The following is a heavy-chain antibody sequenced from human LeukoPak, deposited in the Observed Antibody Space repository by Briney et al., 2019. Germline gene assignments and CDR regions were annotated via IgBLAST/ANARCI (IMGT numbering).Heavy chain of an antibody. J-gene: IGHJ4*02. CDR2: IYSGGST. D-gene: IGHD6-13*01. Sequence: GGSLRLSCAASGFTVSSNYMSWVRQAPGKGLEWVSVIYSGGSTYYADSVKGRFTISRDNSKNTLHLQMNSLRAEDTAVYYCARVLAAAGYFDYWGQGTLVTVSS. CDR3: ARVLAAAGYFDY. V-gene: IGHV3-53*01. CDR1: GFTVSSNY.